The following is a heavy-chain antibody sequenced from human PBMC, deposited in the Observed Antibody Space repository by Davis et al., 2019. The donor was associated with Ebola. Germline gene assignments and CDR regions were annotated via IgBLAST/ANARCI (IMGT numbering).Heavy chain of an antibody. CDR2: MFYAGST. CDR1: GFIFSDYY. Sequence: ESLKISCAASGFIFSDYYMNWIRQPPGKGLEWIGAMFYAGSTYHSPSLKSRVTISVDTSKNRFSLQLRSVTAADTAIYYCARLGHVVAGTLNFDYWGQGTLVTVSS. V-gene: IGHV4-34*12. J-gene: IGHJ4*02. D-gene: IGHD6-19*01. CDR3: ARLGHVVAGTLNFDY.